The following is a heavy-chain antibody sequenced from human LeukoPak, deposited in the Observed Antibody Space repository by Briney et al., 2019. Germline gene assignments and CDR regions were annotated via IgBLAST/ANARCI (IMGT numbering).Heavy chain of an antibody. Sequence: VASVKVSCKASGYTFTSYDINWVRQATGQGLEWMGWMNPNSGNTGYAQKFQGRVTMTRNTSISTAYMELSSLRSEDTAVYYCVRLEWLLFGFDPWGQGTLVTVSS. CDR3: VRLEWLLFGFDP. V-gene: IGHV1-8*01. D-gene: IGHD3-3*01. CDR2: MNPNSGNT. CDR1: GYTFTSYD. J-gene: IGHJ5*02.